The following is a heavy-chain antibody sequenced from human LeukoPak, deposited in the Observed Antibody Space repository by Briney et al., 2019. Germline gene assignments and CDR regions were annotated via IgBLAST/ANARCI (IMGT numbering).Heavy chain of an antibody. D-gene: IGHD5-18*01. J-gene: IGHJ4*02. Sequence: PGGSLRLSCAASGFTVSSNYMSWVRQAPGKGLEWVSYISSSSRIIYYADSLKGRFTISRDNAKNSLYLQLNSLRADDTAVYYCARGYSYGYNYWGQGTLVTVSS. CDR1: GFTVSSNY. CDR3: ARGYSYGYNY. CDR2: ISSSSRII. V-gene: IGHV3-48*01.